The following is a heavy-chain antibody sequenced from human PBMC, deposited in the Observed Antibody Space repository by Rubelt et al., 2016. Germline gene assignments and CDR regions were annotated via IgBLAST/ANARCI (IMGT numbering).Heavy chain of an antibody. CDR1: GFSLTTSAVG. V-gene: IGHV2-5*02. CDR2: IYWDDDT. J-gene: IGHJ4*02. Sequence: QITLKESGPTLVKPTQTLTLTCSFSGFSLTTSAVGVGWIRQPPGKALEWLALIYWDDDTRYTPSLKRRLTIAKYTSKNQVVLTRTNRDPVDTATYFCAHIKSSGWDFDYWGQGTLVTVSS. D-gene: IGHD6-19*01. CDR3: AHIKSSGWDFDY.